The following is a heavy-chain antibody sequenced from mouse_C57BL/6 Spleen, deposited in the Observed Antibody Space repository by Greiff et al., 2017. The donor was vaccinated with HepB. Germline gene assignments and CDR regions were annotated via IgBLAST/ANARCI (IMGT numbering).Heavy chain of an antibody. CDR2: IYPGNGDT. J-gene: IGHJ4*01. V-gene: IGHV1-12*01. D-gene: IGHD1-1*01. CDR3: ARREHYYGSSYVRGAMDY. CDR1: GYTFTSYN. Sequence: QVQLQQSGAELVRPGASVKMSCKASGYTFTSYNMHWVKQTPRQGLEWIGAIYPGNGDTSYNQKFKGKATLTVDKSSSTAYMQLSSLTSEDSAVYFCARREHYYGSSYVRGAMDYWGQGTSVTVSS.